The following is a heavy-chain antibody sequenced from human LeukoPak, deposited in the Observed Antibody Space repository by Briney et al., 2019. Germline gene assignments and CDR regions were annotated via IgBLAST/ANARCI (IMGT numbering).Heavy chain of an antibody. CDR1: GGSISSYY. J-gene: IGHJ4*02. CDR3: ATGGVRYCSTTSCLGY. Sequence: SETLSLTCTVSGGSISSYYWSWIRQPSGKGLEWIGYIYYSGGTSYNPSLRSRVTISVDTPKNQFSLKLSSVTAADTAVYYCATGGVRYCSTTSCLGYWGQGTLVTVSS. V-gene: IGHV4-59*01. CDR2: IYYSGGT. D-gene: IGHD2-2*01.